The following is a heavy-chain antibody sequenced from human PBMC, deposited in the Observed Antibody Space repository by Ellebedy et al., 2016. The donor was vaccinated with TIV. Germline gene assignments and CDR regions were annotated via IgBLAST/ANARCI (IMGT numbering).Heavy chain of an antibody. J-gene: IGHJ5*01. CDR1: GFTFDDYA. Sequence: GGSLRLSXAASGFTFDDYAMHWVRQAPGKGLEWISGIGWNSATIRYADSVRGRFTISRDNAKNSLFLQMNSLTTEDTAFYFCARDKGFGELSWWFDSWGQGILVTVSS. CDR2: IGWNSATI. D-gene: IGHD3-10*01. CDR3: ARDKGFGELSWWFDS. V-gene: IGHV3-9*01.